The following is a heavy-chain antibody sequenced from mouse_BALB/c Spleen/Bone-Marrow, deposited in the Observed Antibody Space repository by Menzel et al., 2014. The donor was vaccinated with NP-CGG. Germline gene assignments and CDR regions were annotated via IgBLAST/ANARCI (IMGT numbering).Heavy chain of an antibody. CDR3: ARELVRGMDY. CDR2: INPGSGGI. V-gene: IGHV1-54*01. D-gene: IGHD1-1*01. J-gene: IGHJ4*01. Sequence: VKVVESGAELVRPGTSVKVSCKASGYAFTNYWIEWIKQRPGQGPEWIGVINPGSGGINYNEKFKGKATLTADKSSSTAYMQLSSLTSDDSAVYFCARELVRGMDYWGQGTSVTVSS. CDR1: GYAFTNYW.